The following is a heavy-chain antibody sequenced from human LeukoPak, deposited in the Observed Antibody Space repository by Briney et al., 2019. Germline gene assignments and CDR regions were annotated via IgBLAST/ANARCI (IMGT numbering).Heavy chain of an antibody. Sequence: SKTLSLTCTVSGGSISSGGYYWSWIRQHPGKGLEWIGYIYYSGSTYYNPSLKSRVTISVDTSKNQFSLKLSSVTAADTAVYYCARGWIQLWPFDYWGQGTLVTVSS. CDR3: ARGWIQLWPFDY. V-gene: IGHV4-31*03. CDR1: GGSISSGGYY. J-gene: IGHJ4*02. D-gene: IGHD5-18*01. CDR2: IYYSGST.